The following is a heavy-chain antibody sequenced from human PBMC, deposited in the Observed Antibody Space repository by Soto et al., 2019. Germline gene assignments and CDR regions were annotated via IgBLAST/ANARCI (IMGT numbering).Heavy chain of an antibody. Sequence: ASETLSLTCAVSGYSISSGYYWGWIRQPPGKGLEWIGSIYHSGSTYYNPSLKSRVTISVDTSKNQFSLKLSSVTAADTAVYYCARVRCSSTSCLAAYYYGMDVWGQGTTVTVSS. CDR3: ARVRCSSTSCLAAYYYGMDV. J-gene: IGHJ6*02. CDR2: IYHSGST. V-gene: IGHV4-38-2*01. D-gene: IGHD2-2*01. CDR1: GYSISSGYY.